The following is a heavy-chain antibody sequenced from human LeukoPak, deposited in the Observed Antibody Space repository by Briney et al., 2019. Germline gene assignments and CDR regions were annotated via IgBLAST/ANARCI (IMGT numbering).Heavy chain of an antibody. CDR1: GGSISSYY. Sequence: SETLSLTCTVSGGSISSYYWSWIRQPPGKGLEWIGYIYYSGSTNYNPSLKSRVTISVDTSKNQFSLKLSSVTAADTAVYYCARGGYSSSWRIYFDYWGQGTLVTVSS. CDR2: IYYSGST. D-gene: IGHD6-13*01. J-gene: IGHJ4*02. V-gene: IGHV4-59*01. CDR3: ARGGYSSSWRIYFDY.